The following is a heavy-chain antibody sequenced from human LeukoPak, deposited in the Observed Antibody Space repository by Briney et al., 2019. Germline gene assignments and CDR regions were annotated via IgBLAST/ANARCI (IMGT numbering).Heavy chain of an antibody. J-gene: IGHJ4*02. V-gene: IGHV4-34*01. CDR2: INHSGST. CDR1: GGSFSGYY. D-gene: IGHD2-2*01. Sequence: SETLSLTCAVYGGSFSGYYWSWIRQPPGKGLEWIGEINHSGSTNYNPSLKSRVTISVGTSKNQFSLKLSSVTAADTAVYYCARGRKPQLLRPPRGFDYWGQGTLVTVSS. CDR3: ARGRKPQLLRPPRGFDY.